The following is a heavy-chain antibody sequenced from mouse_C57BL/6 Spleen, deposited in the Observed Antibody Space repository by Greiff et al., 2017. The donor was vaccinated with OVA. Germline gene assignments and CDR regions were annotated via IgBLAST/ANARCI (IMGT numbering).Heavy chain of an antibody. CDR3: ARGTRYAMDY. D-gene: IGHD2-14*01. J-gene: IGHJ4*01. CDR2: INPSSGYT. Sequence: QVQLQQSGAELARPGASVKLSCKASGYTFTSYTMHWVNQRPGQGLEWIGNINPSSGYTKYHQKFKDKATVTADKSSRTAYMQRSSLTSEDSAVYYCARGTRYAMDYWGQGTSVTVSS. V-gene: IGHV1-4*01. CDR1: GYTFTSYT.